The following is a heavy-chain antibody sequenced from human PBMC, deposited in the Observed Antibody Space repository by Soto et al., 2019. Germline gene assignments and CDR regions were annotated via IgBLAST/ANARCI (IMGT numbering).Heavy chain of an antibody. J-gene: IGHJ4*02. Sequence: PGGSLRLSCAASGFTFSSYSMNWVRQAPGKGLEWVSYISSSSSTIYYADSVKGRFTISRDNAKNSLYLQMNSLRDEDTAVYYCARDYYYDSSGYSRPYSTAPKPRNVWGQGTLVTVSS. CDR2: ISSSSSTI. V-gene: IGHV3-48*02. CDR3: ARDYYYDSSGYSRPYSTAPKPRNV. D-gene: IGHD3-22*01. CDR1: GFTFSSYS.